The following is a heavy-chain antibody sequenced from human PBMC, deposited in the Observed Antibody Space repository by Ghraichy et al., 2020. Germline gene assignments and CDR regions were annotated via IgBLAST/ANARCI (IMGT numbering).Heavy chain of an antibody. CDR3: ARGGTYYDFWSGSGYYYMDV. CDR2: IYYSGST. V-gene: IGHV4-59*01. J-gene: IGHJ6*03. CDR1: GGSISSYY. D-gene: IGHD3-3*01. Sequence: SETLSLTCTVSGGSISSYYWSWIRQPPGKGLEWIGYIYYSGSTNYNPSLKSRVTISVDTSKNQFSLKLSSVTAADTAVYYCARGGTYYDFWSGSGYYYMDVWGKGTTVTVSS.